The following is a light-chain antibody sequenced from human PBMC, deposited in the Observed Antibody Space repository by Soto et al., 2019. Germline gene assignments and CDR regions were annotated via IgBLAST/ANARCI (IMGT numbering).Light chain of an antibody. V-gene: IGKV3-11*01. CDR1: QSVSSY. CDR3: QQRSNWPLT. Sequence: EIVLTQSPGTLSLSPGERATPSCRASQSVSSYLAWYQQKPGQAPRLLIYDASNRATGIPARFSGSGSGTDFTLTISSLEPADFAVYYCQQRSNWPLTFGGG. J-gene: IGKJ4*01. CDR2: DAS.